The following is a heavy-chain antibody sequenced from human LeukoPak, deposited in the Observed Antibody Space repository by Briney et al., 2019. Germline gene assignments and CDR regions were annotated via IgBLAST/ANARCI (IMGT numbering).Heavy chain of an antibody. D-gene: IGHD3-10*01. V-gene: IGHV3-48*01. CDR3: ARWSGPMVAFDI. CDR1: GFTVSSNY. CDR2: IGSSSSAM. J-gene: IGHJ3*02. Sequence: GSLRLSCAASGFTVSSNYMNWVRQAPGKGLEWVSYIGSSSSAMYYADSVKGRFTISRDNAKNSVYLQMNSLRAEDTAVYYCARWSGPMVAFDIWGQGTLVTVSS.